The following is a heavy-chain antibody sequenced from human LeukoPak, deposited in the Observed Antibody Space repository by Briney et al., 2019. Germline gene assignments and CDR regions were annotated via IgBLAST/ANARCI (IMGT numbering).Heavy chain of an antibody. D-gene: IGHD3-10*01. CDR1: GFTFSSYS. Sequence: GGSLRLSCAASGFTFSSYSMLWVRQAPGKGLEWVSYISSSSSTIYYADSVKGRFTISRDNAKNSLYLQMNSLRAEDTAVYHCVRQYYYGSGSYLWAPDYWGQGTLVTVSS. CDR2: ISSSSSTI. J-gene: IGHJ4*02. CDR3: VRQYYYGSGSYLWAPDY. V-gene: IGHV3-48*01.